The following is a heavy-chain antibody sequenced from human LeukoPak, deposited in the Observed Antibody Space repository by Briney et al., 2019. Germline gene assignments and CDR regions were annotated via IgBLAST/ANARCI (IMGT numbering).Heavy chain of an antibody. D-gene: IGHD1-26*01. Sequence: GGSLRLSCATSGFTFSNHAMHWVRRATGKGLEWVSAIGTAGDTFYPGSVKGRFSISRENAKNSLSLQINSLKAEDKAVYYCVRQQTSHGNFDYWGQGTLVTVSS. CDR3: VRQQTSHGNFDY. V-gene: IGHV3-13*01. J-gene: IGHJ4*02. CDR2: IGTAGDT. CDR1: GFTFSNHA.